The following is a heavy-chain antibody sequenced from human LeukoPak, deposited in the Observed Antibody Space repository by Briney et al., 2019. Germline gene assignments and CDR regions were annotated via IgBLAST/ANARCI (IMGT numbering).Heavy chain of an antibody. CDR2: ISAYNGNT. J-gene: IGHJ5*02. D-gene: IGHD5-18*01. Sequence: GASVKVSCKASGYTFTSYGISWVRQAPGQGLEWMGWISAYNGNTNYAQKLQGRVTMTTDTSTCTAYMELRSLRSDDTAVYYCARDSTHPIQLWYHGDNWFDPWGQGTLVTVSS. CDR1: GYTFTSYG. CDR3: ARDSTHPIQLWYHGDNWFDP. V-gene: IGHV1-18*01.